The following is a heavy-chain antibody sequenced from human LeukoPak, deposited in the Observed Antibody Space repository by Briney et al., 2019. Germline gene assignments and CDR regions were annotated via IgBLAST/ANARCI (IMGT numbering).Heavy chain of an antibody. CDR2: IKSRPSGGTT. D-gene: IGHD6-19*01. Sequence: PGGSLRLSCAASGLTFTDAWMTWVRQVPGKGLEWVGRIKSRPSGGTTDYATPVKGRFTISRDNSKNTLYLQMNSLRAEDTAVYYCLPRGQWLVDDWGQGTLVTVSS. CDR1: GLTFTDAW. J-gene: IGHJ4*02. CDR3: LPRGQWLVDD. V-gene: IGHV3-15*01.